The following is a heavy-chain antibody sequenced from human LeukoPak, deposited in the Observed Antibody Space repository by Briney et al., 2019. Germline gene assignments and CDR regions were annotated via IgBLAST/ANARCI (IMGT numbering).Heavy chain of an antibody. CDR1: GGSISSGGYY. CDR3: ARWLQLRDYFDY. CDR2: IYYSGST. J-gene: IGHJ4*02. Sequence: SETLSLTCTVFGGSISSGGYYWSWIRQHPGKGLEWIGYIYYSGSTYYNPSLKSRVTISVDTSKNQFSLKLSSVTAADTAVYYCARWLQLRDYFDYWGQGTLVTVSS. D-gene: IGHD5-24*01. V-gene: IGHV4-31*03.